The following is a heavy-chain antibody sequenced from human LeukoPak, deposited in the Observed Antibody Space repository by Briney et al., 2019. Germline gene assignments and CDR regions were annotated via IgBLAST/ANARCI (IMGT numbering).Heavy chain of an antibody. CDR2: MNPNSGNT. D-gene: IGHD2-15*01. J-gene: IGHJ4*02. Sequence: ASVKVSCKASGYTFTSYDINWVRQATGQGLEWMGWMNPNSGNTGYAQKFQGRVTMTRNTSIGTAYMELSKLTSDDTAVYYCARPYCSGGSCHDYFDYWGQGTLVTVSS. CDR3: ARPYCSGGSCHDYFDY. CDR1: GYTFTSYD. V-gene: IGHV1-8*01.